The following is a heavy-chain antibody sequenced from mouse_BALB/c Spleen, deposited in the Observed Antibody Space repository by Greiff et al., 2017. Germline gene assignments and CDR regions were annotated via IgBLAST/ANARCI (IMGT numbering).Heavy chain of an antibody. CDR2: IDPANGNT. Sequence: VQLMESGAELVKPGASVKLSCTASGFNIKDTYMHWVKQRPEQGLEWIGRIDPANGNTKYDPKFQGKATITADTSSNTAYLQLSSLTSEDTADYYCARRGDWDVYYAMDYWGQGTSVTVSS. CDR3: ARRGDWDVYYAMDY. D-gene: IGHD4-1*01. CDR1: GFNIKDTY. J-gene: IGHJ4*01. V-gene: IGHV14-3*02.